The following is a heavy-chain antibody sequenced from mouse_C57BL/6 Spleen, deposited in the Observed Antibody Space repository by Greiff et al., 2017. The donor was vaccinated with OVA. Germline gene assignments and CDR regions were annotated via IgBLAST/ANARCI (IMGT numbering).Heavy chain of an antibody. J-gene: IGHJ4*01. Sequence: VQLKESGPGLAKPSQTLSLTCSVTGYSITSDYWNWLRKFPGNKLEYMGYISYSGSTYYNPSLKSRISITRDTSKNQYYLQLNSVTTEDTATYYCARGGEYSLYAMDYWGQGTSVTVSS. D-gene: IGHD6-1*01. CDR1: GYSITSDY. CDR2: ISYSGST. V-gene: IGHV3-8*01. CDR3: ARGGEYSLYAMDY.